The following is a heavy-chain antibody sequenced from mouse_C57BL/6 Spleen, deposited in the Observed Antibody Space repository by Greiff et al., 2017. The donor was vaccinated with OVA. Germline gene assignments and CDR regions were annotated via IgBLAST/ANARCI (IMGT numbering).Heavy chain of an antibody. J-gene: IGHJ2*01. V-gene: IGHV5-6*01. CDR3: ARHTHGEGYFDY. CDR1: GFTFSSYG. CDR2: ISSGGSYT. Sequence: EVQGVESGGDLVKPGGSLKLSCAASGFTFSSYGMSWVRQTPDTRLEWVATISSGGSYTYYPASVKGRFTIARDNAKNTLYQQMSSLKSEDTAMYCCARHTHGEGYFDYWGQGTTLTVSS.